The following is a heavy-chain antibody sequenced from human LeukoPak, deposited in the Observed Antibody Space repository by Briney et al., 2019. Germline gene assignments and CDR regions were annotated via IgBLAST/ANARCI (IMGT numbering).Heavy chain of an antibody. CDR2: IYYSGST. V-gene: IGHV4-31*03. CDR3: ARGFRRRIFDY. J-gene: IGHJ4*02. CDR1: GGSISSGGYY. Sequence: SETLSLTCTVSGGSISSGGYYWSWIRQHPGKGLEWIGYIYYSGSTYYNPSLKSRVTISVDTSKDQFSLKLSSVTAADTAVYYCARGFRRRIFDYWGQGTLVTVSS. D-gene: IGHD2-21*01.